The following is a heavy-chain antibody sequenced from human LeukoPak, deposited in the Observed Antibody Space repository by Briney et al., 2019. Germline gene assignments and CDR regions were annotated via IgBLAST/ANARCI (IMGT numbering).Heavy chain of an antibody. J-gene: IGHJ6*03. Sequence: SETLSLTCAVSGYSISSGYYWGWIRQPPGKGLEWIGSIYHSGSTYYNPSLKSRATISVDTSKNQFSLKLSSVTAADTAVYYCARDRELLWFGELSEYYYMDVWGKGTTVTVSS. CDR3: ARDRELLWFGELSEYYYMDV. D-gene: IGHD3-10*01. V-gene: IGHV4-38-2*02. CDR2: IYHSGST. CDR1: GYSISSGYY.